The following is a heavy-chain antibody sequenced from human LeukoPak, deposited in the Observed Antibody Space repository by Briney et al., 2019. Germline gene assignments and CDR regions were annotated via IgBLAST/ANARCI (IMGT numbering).Heavy chain of an antibody. Sequence: PSETLSLTCTVSGGSISSSSYYWGWIRQPPGKGLEWIGSIYYNGRTYYNPSLKSRVTISVDTSKNQFSLKLTSVTAADTAVYYCARQPFLEWSPPDYWGQGTLVTVSS. J-gene: IGHJ4*02. CDR1: GGSISSSSYY. D-gene: IGHD3-3*02. CDR2: IYYNGRT. CDR3: ARQPFLEWSPPDY. V-gene: IGHV4-39*01.